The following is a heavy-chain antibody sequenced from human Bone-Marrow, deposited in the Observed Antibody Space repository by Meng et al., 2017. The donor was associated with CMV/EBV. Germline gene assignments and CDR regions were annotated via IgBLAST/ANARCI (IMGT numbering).Heavy chain of an antibody. D-gene: IGHD3-10*01. V-gene: IGHV3-21*01. CDR1: GFTFSDYT. Sequence: GESLKISCAASGFTFSDYTMQWVRQAPGKGLEWVSSISSSSTYIFYAESVKGRFTISRDNAKESLYLQMNSLRAEDTAMYYCARDLSITLVRGVDRWGQGTLVTGSS. CDR2: ISSSSTYI. J-gene: IGHJ4*02. CDR3: ARDLSITLVRGVDR.